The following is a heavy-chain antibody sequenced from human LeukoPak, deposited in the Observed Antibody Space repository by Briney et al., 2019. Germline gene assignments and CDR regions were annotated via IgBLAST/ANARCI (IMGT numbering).Heavy chain of an antibody. CDR3: AREGYYDSSGYSTDPFDP. CDR2: INHSGST. Sequence: PSETLSLTCAVYGGSFSGYYWSWIRQPPGKGLEWIGEINHSGSTNYNPSLKSRVTISVDTSKNQFPLKLSSVTAADTAVYYCAREGYYDSSGYSTDPFDPWGQGTLVTVSS. V-gene: IGHV4-34*01. D-gene: IGHD3-22*01. J-gene: IGHJ5*02. CDR1: GGSFSGYY.